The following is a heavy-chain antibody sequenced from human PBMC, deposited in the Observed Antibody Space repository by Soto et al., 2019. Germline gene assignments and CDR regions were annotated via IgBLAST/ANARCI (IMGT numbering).Heavy chain of an antibody. V-gene: IGHV2-5*02. Sequence: QITLKESGPTLVKPTQTLTLTCTFSGFSLSTSGVGVGWIRQPPGKAPEWLALIYWDDDKSYSPSLKSRLTITKDTSKNQVVLTMTNMDPVDTATYYCAHTMAPRIIDYWGQGTLVTVSS. CDR3: AHTMAPRIIDY. CDR2: IYWDDDK. CDR1: GFSLSTSGVG. J-gene: IGHJ4*02.